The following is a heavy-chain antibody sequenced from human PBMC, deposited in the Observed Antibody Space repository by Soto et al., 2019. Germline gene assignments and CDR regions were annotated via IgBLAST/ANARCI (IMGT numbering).Heavy chain of an antibody. CDR2: INPSGGST. CDR3: ASRGSHSRDYYYYGMDV. Sequence: GASVKVSCKASGYTFTSYYMHWVRQAPGQGLEWMGIINPSGGSTSYAQKFQGRVTMTRDTSTSTVYMELSSLRSEDTAVYYCASRGSHSRDYYYYGMDVWGQGTTVTVSS. J-gene: IGHJ6*02. V-gene: IGHV1-46*01. CDR1: GYTFTSYY. D-gene: IGHD4-4*01.